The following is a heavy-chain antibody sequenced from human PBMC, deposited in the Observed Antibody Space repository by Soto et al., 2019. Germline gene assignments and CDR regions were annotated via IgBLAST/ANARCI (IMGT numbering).Heavy chain of an antibody. CDR1: GGSISSSSYY. J-gene: IGHJ5*02. CDR3: ARVLAAAGENWFDP. D-gene: IGHD6-13*01. CDR2: IYYSGST. Sequence: SETLSLTCTVSGGSISSSSYYWGWIRQPPGKGLEWIGSIYYSGSTYYNPSLKSRVTISVDTPKNQFSLKLSSVTAADTAVYYCARVLAAAGENWFDPWGQGTLVTVSS. V-gene: IGHV4-39*01.